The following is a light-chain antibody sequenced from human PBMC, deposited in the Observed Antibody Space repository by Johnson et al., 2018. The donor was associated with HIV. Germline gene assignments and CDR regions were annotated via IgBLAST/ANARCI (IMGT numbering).Light chain of an antibody. V-gene: IGLV1-51*02. CDR1: SSNIGNNY. J-gene: IGLJ1*01. CDR2: ENN. CDR3: GTWDSSLSAGV. Sequence: QSVLTHSPSVSAAPGQKVTISCSGSSSNIGNNYVSWYQQLPGTAPKLLIYENNKRPSGIPDRFSGSKSGTSATLGITGLQTGDEADYYCGTWDSSLSAGVFGPGTKVTVL.